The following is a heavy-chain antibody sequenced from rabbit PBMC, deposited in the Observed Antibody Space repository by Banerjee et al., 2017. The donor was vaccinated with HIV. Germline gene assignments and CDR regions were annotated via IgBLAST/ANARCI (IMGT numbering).Heavy chain of an antibody. D-gene: IGHD4-1*01. V-gene: IGHV1S45*01. CDR2: IDAGSSGST. J-gene: IGHJ4*01. CDR1: GFSFSDRDV. Sequence: QEQLEESGGGLVKPEGSLTLTCKASGFSFSDRDVMCWVRRAPGKGLEWIACIDAGSSGSTYAASWAKGRFSIYKSSSTTVTLQMTSLTAADTATYFCARDNRDFTTGWGGGLWGQGTLVTVS. CDR3: ARDNRDFTTGWGGGL.